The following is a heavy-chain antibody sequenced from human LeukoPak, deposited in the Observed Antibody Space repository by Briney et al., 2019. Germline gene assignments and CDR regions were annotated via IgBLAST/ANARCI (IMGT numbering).Heavy chain of an antibody. Sequence: PGGSLRLSCAASGFTFSSYAMSWVRQAPGKGLEWVSAISGSGGSTYYADSVKGRFTISRDDGKNTLYLHMNSLRDDDTAVYHGETGQRYAFDYWGQGILVTVSS. CDR1: GFTFSSYA. D-gene: IGHD3-9*01. V-gene: IGHV3-23*01. J-gene: IGHJ4*02. CDR2: ISGSGGST. CDR3: ETGQRYAFDY.